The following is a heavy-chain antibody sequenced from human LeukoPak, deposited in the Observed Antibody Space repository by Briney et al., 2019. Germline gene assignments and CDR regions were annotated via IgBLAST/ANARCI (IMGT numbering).Heavy chain of an antibody. CDR3: AMEPPYHDFLSGHYYLDY. CDR2: ISDSGTST. J-gene: IGHJ4*02. V-gene: IGHV3-23*01. D-gene: IGHD3-3*01. Sequence: GGSLRLSCAASGFTFSNSAMNWVRQAPGKGLEWVSGISDSGTSTYYADSVKGRFTISRDNSKNTLYLQMNSLRAEDTAVHYCAMEPPYHDFLSGHYYLDYWGQGILVTVSS. CDR1: GFTFSNSA.